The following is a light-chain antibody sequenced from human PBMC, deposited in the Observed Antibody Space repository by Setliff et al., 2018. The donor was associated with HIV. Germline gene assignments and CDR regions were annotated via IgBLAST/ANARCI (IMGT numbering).Light chain of an antibody. CDR2: DVD. V-gene: IGLV2-11*01. J-gene: IGLJ1*01. CDR1: SSDGSSSDVGGFKF. Sequence: QSALTQPRSVSGSPGQSVTISCTGSSSDGSSSDVGGFKFVSWYQQHPDTAPKLIIYDVDKRPSGVPDRFSGSESGNTASLTISGLQAEDDADYYCCSYAGSYTSFYVFGTGTKVTVL. CDR3: CSYAGSYTSFYV.